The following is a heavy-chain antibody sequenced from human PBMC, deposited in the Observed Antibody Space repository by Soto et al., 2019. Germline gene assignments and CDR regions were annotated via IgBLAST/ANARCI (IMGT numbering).Heavy chain of an antibody. D-gene: IGHD3-10*01. V-gene: IGHV4-39*01. CDR2: IYYSGST. CDR1: VGSISSSSYY. Sequence: SETLSLTCTVPVGSISSSSYYWGWILQPPGKGLEWIGSIYYSGSTYYNPSLKSRVTISVDTSKNQFSLKLSSVTAADTAVYYCARHRGPMVRGVISNWFDPWGQGTLVTVSS. J-gene: IGHJ5*02. CDR3: ARHRGPMVRGVISNWFDP.